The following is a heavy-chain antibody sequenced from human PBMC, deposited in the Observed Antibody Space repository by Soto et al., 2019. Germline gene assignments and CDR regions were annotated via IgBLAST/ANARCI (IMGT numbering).Heavy chain of an antibody. J-gene: IGHJ6*03. D-gene: IGHD2-15*01. CDR3: ARDPLRAVVAPYYYYMDV. CDR1: GFTFSSYG. Sequence: GGSLRLSCAASGFTFSSYGMHWVRQAPGKGLEWVAVIWYDGSNKYYADSVKGRFTISRDNSKNTLYLQMNSLRAEDTAVYYCARDPLRAVVAPYYYYMDVWGKGTTVTVSS. CDR2: IWYDGSNK. V-gene: IGHV3-33*01.